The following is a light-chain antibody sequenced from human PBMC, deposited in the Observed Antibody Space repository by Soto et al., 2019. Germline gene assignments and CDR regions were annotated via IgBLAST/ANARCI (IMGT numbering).Light chain of an antibody. CDR3: FSYAGSYTFYV. CDR2: DVT. V-gene: IGLV2-11*01. CDR1: SSDIGGYYY. J-gene: IGLJ1*01. Sequence: QSALTQPLSVSGSPGQSVTISCTGTSSDIGGYYYVSWYQQHPGKAPNLMIYDVTKRPSGVPDRFSGSKSGTTASLTISGLQAEDEADYYCFSYAGSYTFYVFGTGTKLTVL.